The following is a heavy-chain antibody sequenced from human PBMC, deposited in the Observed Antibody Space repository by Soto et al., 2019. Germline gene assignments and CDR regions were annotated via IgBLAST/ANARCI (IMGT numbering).Heavy chain of an antibody. CDR1: GFTFTSYD. V-gene: IGHV3-30*18. CDR2: TSYDGRSS. J-gene: IGHJ4*02. CDR3: AELFGLVIVD. Sequence: QVQLVESGGGVVQPGRSLRISCAASGFTFTSYDIYWVRQAPGKGLEWVAVTSYDGRSSYYTDSVKGRFIISRDNSKNTLYLQMNSLRAEDTARYYCAELFGLVIVDWGQGTLVTVSS. D-gene: IGHD3-3*01.